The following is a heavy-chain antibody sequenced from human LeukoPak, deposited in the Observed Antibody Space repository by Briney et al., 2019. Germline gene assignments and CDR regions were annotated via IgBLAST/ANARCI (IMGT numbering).Heavy chain of an antibody. Sequence: GGSLRLSCAASGFTVSSNYMNWVRQAPGKGLEWVSHTTHSGITTHYADSVKGRFTISRDNSKSTLYLQMNSLRAEDTAVYYCAKPVTGSIFDYWGRGTLVTVSS. CDR1: GFTVSSNY. J-gene: IGHJ4*02. CDR2: THSGITT. CDR3: AKPVTGSIFDY. D-gene: IGHD6-19*01. V-gene: IGHV3-53*01.